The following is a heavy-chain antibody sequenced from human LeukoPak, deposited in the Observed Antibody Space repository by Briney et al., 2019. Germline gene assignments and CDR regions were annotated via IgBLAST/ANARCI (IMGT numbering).Heavy chain of an antibody. J-gene: IGHJ4*02. Sequence: GGSLRLSCAASGFTFSSYAMSWVRHAPEKGLEWVSTISGSGGDTYYADSVKGRFTISRDDSKSTLYLQMNSLRAEDTAVYYCVKDLGRYRNNCFDYWGQGTLVTVSS. CDR1: GFTFSSYA. V-gene: IGHV3-23*01. D-gene: IGHD1-26*01. CDR2: ISGSGGDT. CDR3: VKDLGRYRNNCFDY.